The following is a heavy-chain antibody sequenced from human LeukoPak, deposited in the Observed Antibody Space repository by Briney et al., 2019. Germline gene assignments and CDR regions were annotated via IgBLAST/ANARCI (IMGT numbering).Heavy chain of an antibody. CDR1: GFTFSSYA. Sequence: PGGSLRLSCAASGFTFSSYAMTWVRQAPGKGLEWVSAISATGASTYNADSVKGRFTISRDNSKDTLFLQMNSLRAEDTAVYYCAKDRGYYYDSSAMRYWGQGTLVTVSS. CDR2: ISATGAST. J-gene: IGHJ4*02. CDR3: AKDRGYYYDSSAMRY. V-gene: IGHV3-23*01. D-gene: IGHD3-22*01.